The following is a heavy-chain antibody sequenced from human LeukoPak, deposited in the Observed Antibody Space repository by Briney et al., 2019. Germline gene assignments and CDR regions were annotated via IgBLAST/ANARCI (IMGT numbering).Heavy chain of an antibody. J-gene: IGHJ4*02. CDR1: GFSLSTSGMC. D-gene: IGHD1-26*01. V-gene: IGHV2-70*11. Sequence: ESGPALVKPTQTLTLTCTFSGFSLSTSGMCVSWIRQPPGKALEWLARIDWDDDKYYSPSLKTRLTISKDTSRNQVVLTMTNMDPVDTATYYCARTQSTVGATSIDYWSQGTLVTVSS. CDR3: ARTQSTVGATSIDY. CDR2: IDWDDDK.